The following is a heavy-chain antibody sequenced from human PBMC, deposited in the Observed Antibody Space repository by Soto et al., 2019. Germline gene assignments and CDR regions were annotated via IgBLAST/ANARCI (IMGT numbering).Heavy chain of an antibody. J-gene: IGHJ4*02. CDR2: IWYDGSNK. CDR1: GFTFSSYG. D-gene: IGHD3-22*01. V-gene: IGHV3-33*01. Sequence: QVQLVESGGCVVQPGRSLRLSCAASGFTFSSYGMHWVRQAPGKGLEWVAVIWYDGSNKYYADSVKGRFTISRDNSKNTLYLQMNSLRAEDTAVYYCARGADSSVAYFDYWGQGTLVTVSS. CDR3: ARGADSSVAYFDY.